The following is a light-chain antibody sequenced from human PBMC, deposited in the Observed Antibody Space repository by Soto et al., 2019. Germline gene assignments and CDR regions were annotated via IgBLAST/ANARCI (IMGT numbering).Light chain of an antibody. CDR1: QSITSSY. J-gene: IGKJ1*01. CDR2: GTI. CDR3: QQYGSPLWT. V-gene: IGKV3-20*01. Sequence: EIVLTQSPGTLSLSPGERSTLSCRARQSITSSYLAWYQQKPGQAPRLLISGTISRATGIPDRFSGSGSGTDFTLTIRRLEPEDFAVYYCQQYGSPLWTFGQGTKVEIK.